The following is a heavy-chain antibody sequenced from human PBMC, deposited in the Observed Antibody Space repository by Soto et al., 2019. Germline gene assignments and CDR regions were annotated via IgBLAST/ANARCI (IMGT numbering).Heavy chain of an antibody. CDR2: VSGGGGST. Sequence: PGGSLRLSCAASGFSFAGYAMNWVRQAPGKGLEWVSSVSGGGGSTYYADSVKGRFTISRDNSKNMLYLQMNSPRVEDTAVYYCAKSSGWSHYYYAIHVWGQGTTVTVSS. D-gene: IGHD6-19*01. V-gene: IGHV3-23*01. CDR1: GFSFAGYA. J-gene: IGHJ6*02. CDR3: AKSSGWSHYYYAIHV.